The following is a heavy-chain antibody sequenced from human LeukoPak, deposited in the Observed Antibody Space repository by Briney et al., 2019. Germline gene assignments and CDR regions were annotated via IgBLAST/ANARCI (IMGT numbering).Heavy chain of an antibody. CDR1: GYTFTGYY. V-gene: IGHV1-2*02. Sequence: AASVKVSCKASGYTFTGYYMHWVRQAPGQGLEWMGWINPNSGGTNYAQKFQGRVTMTRDTSISTAYVELSRLRSDDTAVYCCARTGYSSGWLDYWGQGTLVTVSS. J-gene: IGHJ4*02. CDR3: ARTGYSSGWLDY. D-gene: IGHD6-19*01. CDR2: INPNSGGT.